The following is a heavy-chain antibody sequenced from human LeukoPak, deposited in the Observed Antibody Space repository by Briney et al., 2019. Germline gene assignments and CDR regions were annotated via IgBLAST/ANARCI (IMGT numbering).Heavy chain of an antibody. CDR1: GYTFTSYY. CDR3: ARAYYYDSSAQSTPFDY. J-gene: IGHJ4*02. Sequence: ASVKVSCKASGYTFTSYYMHWVRQAPGQGLEWMGIINPSGGSTSYAQKFQGRVTMTRDTSTSTAYMELSSLRSEDTAVYYCARAYYYDSSAQSTPFDYWGQGTLVTVSS. V-gene: IGHV1-46*01. D-gene: IGHD3-22*01. CDR2: INPSGGST.